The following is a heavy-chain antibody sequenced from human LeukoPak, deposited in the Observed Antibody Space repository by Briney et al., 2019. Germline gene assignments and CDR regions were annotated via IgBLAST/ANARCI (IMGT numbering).Heavy chain of an antibody. Sequence: GGSLRLSCAASGFTFSSYSMNWVRQAPGKGLEWVSSISSSSSYIYYADSVKGRFTISRDNAKNSLYLQMSSLRAEDTAVYYCARDERSTIFGVVFYYMDVWGKGTTVTVSS. D-gene: IGHD3-3*01. J-gene: IGHJ6*03. CDR1: GFTFSSYS. V-gene: IGHV3-21*01. CDR2: ISSSSSYI. CDR3: ARDERSTIFGVVFYYMDV.